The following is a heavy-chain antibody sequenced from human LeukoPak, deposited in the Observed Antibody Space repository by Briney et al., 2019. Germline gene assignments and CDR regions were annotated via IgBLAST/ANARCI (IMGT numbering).Heavy chain of an antibody. CDR1: GFTFSSYG. CDR3: ARSSSAYYYEFDY. J-gene: IGHJ4*02. D-gene: IGHD3-22*01. V-gene: IGHV3-30*02. CDR2: IRYDGSNK. Sequence: GGSLRLSCAASGFTFSSYGMHWVRQAPGKGLEWVAFIRYDGSNKYYADSVKGRFTISRDNSKNTLHLQMNSLRAEDTAVYYCARSSSAYYYEFDYWGQGTPVTVSS.